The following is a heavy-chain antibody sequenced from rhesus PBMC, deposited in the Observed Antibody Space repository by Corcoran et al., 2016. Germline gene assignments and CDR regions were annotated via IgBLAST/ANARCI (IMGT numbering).Heavy chain of an antibody. V-gene: IGHV4-160*01. CDR1: GGAISGHW. Sequence: QLQLQESGPGLVKPSETLSLTCAVSGGAISGHWWSGIRQPPGQGLGWVGRIDSSGRTDYNPSLKSRVTISRDTSKNQFSLKLSSVTAAGTAVYYCARRRQLERVFDYWGQGVLVTVSS. CDR3: ARRRQLERVFDY. CDR2: IDSSGRT. D-gene: IGHD6-25*01. J-gene: IGHJ4*01.